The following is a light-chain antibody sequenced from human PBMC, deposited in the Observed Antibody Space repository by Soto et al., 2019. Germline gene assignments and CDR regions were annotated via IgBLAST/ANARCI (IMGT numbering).Light chain of an antibody. Sequence: QSVLTQAPSISGAPGQRVTISCTGSSSNIGAGYDVHWFQQFPGTAPRLLIYGNNNRPSGVPDRFSGSESGTSASLAITGLQAEDEADYYCQSYDSSLSGYVFGTGTKVTVL. CDR3: QSYDSSLSGYV. CDR2: GNN. V-gene: IGLV1-40*01. J-gene: IGLJ1*01. CDR1: SSNIGAGYD.